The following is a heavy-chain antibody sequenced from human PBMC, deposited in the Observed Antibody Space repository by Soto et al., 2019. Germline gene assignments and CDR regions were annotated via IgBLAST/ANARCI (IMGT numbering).Heavy chain of an antibody. D-gene: IGHD6-19*01. Sequence: ASVKVSCKASGYTFTSYVISWVRQAPGQGLEWMGWISAYNGNTNYAQKLQGRVTITRDTSASTAYMELSSLRSEDTAVYYCARAVAVPADFYYWGQGTLVTVSS. CDR2: ISAYNGNT. CDR1: GYTFTSYV. J-gene: IGHJ4*02. CDR3: ARAVAVPADFYY. V-gene: IGHV1-18*01.